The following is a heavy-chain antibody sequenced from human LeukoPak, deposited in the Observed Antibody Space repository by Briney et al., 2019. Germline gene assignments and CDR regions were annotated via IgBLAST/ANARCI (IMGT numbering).Heavy chain of an antibody. D-gene: IGHD3-3*01. CDR2: IYYSGST. CDR1: GGSISSGGYS. J-gene: IGHJ4*02. CDR3: ARAPRRITIFGVVITQFDY. Sequence: SETLSLTCAVSGGSISSGGYSWSWIRQPPGKGLEWIGYIYYSGSTNYNPSLKSRVTISVDTSKNQFSLKLSSVTAADTAVYYCARAPRRITIFGVVITQFDYWGQGTLVTVSS. V-gene: IGHV4-61*08.